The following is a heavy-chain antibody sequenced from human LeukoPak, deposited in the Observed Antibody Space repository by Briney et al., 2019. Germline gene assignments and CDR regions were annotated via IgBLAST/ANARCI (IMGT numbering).Heavy chain of an antibody. D-gene: IGHD4-11*01. V-gene: IGHV3-23*01. CDR2: ISGSGGST. CDR3: AKAPTVTTYYFDY. CDR1: GFTFSSYA. Sequence: GRSLRLSCAASGFTFSSYAMSWVRQAPGKGLEWVSAISGSGGSTYYADSVKGRFTISRDNSKNALYLQMSSLRAEDTAVYYCAKAPTVTTYYFDYWGQGTLVTVSS. J-gene: IGHJ4*02.